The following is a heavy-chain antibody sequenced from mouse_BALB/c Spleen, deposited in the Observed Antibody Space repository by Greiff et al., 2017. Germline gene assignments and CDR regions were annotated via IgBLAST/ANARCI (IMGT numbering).Heavy chain of an antibody. Sequence: QVQLKESGPGLVAPSQSLSITCTVSGFSLTSYGVHWVRQPPGKGLEWLGVIWAGGSTNYNSALMSRLSISKDNSKSQVFLKMNSLQTDDTAMYYCARQLRRRQGYAMDYWGQGTSVTVSS. V-gene: IGHV2-9*02. CDR2: IWAGGST. CDR3: ARQLRRRQGYAMDY. CDR1: GFSLTSYG. J-gene: IGHJ4*01. D-gene: IGHD1-2*01.